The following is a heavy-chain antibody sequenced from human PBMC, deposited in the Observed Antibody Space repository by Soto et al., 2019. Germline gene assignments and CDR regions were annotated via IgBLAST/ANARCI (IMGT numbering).Heavy chain of an antibody. CDR2: INPHGGST. CDR3: ARGGVATFYFDY. D-gene: IGHD2-21*02. CDR1: RDTFTSYY. J-gene: IGHJ4*02. V-gene: IGHV1-46*01. Sequence: ASVKVSCKAPRDTFTSYYINWVRQAPGQGLEWIGVINPHGGSTVYAQKFQGRVTMTRDTSASTVYMELSSLTSEDTAVYYCARGGVATFYFDYWGQGTLVTVSS.